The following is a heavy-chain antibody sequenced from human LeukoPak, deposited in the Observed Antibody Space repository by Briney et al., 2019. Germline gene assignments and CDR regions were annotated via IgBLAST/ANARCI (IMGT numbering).Heavy chain of an antibody. CDR2: INHSGST. CDR3: ARVASSGWHYLLDH. D-gene: IGHD6-19*01. V-gene: IGHV4-34*01. J-gene: IGHJ4*02. Sequence: SETLSLTCAVYGGSFSGYYWSWIRQPPGKGLEWIGEINHSGSTNYNPSLKSRVTISVDTSKNQFSLKLSSVTAADTAVYYCARVASSGWHYLLDHWGQGTLVTVSS. CDR1: GGSFSGYY.